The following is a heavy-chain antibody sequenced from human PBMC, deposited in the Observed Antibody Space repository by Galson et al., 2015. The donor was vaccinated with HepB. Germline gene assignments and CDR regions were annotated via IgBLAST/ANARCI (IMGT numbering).Heavy chain of an antibody. CDR1: GGSFSGYY. CDR3: ASDSTYYYGSGSYYTR. CDR2: INHSGST. Sequence: LSLTCAVYGGSFSGYYWSWIRQPPGKGLEWIGEINHSGSTNYNPSLKSRVTISVDTSKNQFSLKLSSVTAADTAVYYCASDSTYYYGSGSYYTRWGQGTLVTVSS. D-gene: IGHD3-10*01. V-gene: IGHV4-34*01. J-gene: IGHJ4*02.